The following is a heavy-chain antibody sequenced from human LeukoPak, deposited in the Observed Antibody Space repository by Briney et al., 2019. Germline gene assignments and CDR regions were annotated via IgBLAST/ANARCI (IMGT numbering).Heavy chain of an antibody. V-gene: IGHV1-2*04. CDR3: ARGYYGSGTRGAFDI. CDR1: GYTFTGYY. Sequence: ASVKVSCKASGYTFTGYYMHWVRQAPGQGLEWMGWINPNSGGTNYAQKFQGWVTMTRDTSISTAYMGLSRLRSDDTAVYYCARGYYGSGTRGAFDIWGQGTMVTVSS. J-gene: IGHJ3*02. D-gene: IGHD3-10*01. CDR2: INPNSGGT.